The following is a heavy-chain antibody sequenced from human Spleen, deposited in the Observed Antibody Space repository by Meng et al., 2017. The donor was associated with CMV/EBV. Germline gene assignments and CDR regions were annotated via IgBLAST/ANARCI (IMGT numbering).Heavy chain of an antibody. CDR1: GFTFSGFA. Sequence: GESLKISCAGSGFTFSGFAMHWVRQAPGKGLEWVALISYAGSSKYYADSVKGRFIISRDKSKNTQYLQMYSLRAEDTAVYYCARDLGERGGAFDYWGQGTLVTVSS. CDR3: ARDLGERGGAFDY. J-gene: IGHJ4*02. V-gene: IGHV3-30-3*01. D-gene: IGHD3-10*01. CDR2: ISYAGSSK.